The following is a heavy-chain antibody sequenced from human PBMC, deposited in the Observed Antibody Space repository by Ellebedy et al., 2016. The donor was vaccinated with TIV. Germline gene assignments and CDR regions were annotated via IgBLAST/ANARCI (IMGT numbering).Heavy chain of an antibody. CDR3: AREVIEVDDNSDAFDV. Sequence: SETLSLTXTVSGVSITSHYWSWIRQPPGKGLEWVGYIYYTGSTNYNPSLKSRVTISLDTSKNQFSLRLSSVTDADTAVYYCAREVIEVDDNSDAFDVWGRGTLVTVSS. CDR1: GVSITSHY. CDR2: IYYTGST. D-gene: IGHD3-22*01. V-gene: IGHV4-59*11. J-gene: IGHJ3*01.